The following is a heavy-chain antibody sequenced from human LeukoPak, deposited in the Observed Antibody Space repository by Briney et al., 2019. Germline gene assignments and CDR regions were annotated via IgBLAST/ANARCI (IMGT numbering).Heavy chain of an antibody. Sequence: GASVKVSCKTSGYTFTTYFIHWVRQAPGQGLEWMGIINPAADGDTTYAQKFKGRVTMTRDTSTSTVYMELSGLRSEDAAMYYCARGSRSVVDYDYVWGSYRYYYMDVWGKGTTVTVSS. J-gene: IGHJ6*03. V-gene: IGHV1-46*01. D-gene: IGHD3-16*02. CDR2: INPAADGDT. CDR3: ARGSRSVVDYDYVWGSYRYYYMDV. CDR1: GYTFTTYF.